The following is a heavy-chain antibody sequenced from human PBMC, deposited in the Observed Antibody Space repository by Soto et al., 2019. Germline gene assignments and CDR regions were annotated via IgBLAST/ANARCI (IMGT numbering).Heavy chain of an antibody. CDR3: ARAGVEMSKIFDY. V-gene: IGHV1-69*01. J-gene: IGHJ4*02. Sequence: QVQLVQSGAEVKKPGSSVKVSCKASGGTFSSYAISWVRQAPGQGLEWMGGIIPIFGTANYAQKFQGRVTITAAESTRTAYMELSSLRSEYTAVDDCARAGVEMSKIFDYWGQGTLVTVSS. CDR2: IIPIFGTA. CDR1: GGTFSSYA. D-gene: IGHD3-3*01.